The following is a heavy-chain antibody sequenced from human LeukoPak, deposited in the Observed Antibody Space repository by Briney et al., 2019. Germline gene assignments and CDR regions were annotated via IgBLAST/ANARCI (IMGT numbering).Heavy chain of an antibody. CDR1: GGSFSGYY. Sequence: SETLSLTCAVYGGSFSGYYWSWIRQPPGKGLEWIGEINHSGSTNYNPSLKSRVTISVDTSKNQFSLKLSSVTAADTAAYYCATRNGSGYFYWGQGTLVTVSS. D-gene: IGHD3-22*01. CDR2: INHSGST. V-gene: IGHV4-34*01. J-gene: IGHJ4*02. CDR3: ATRNGSGYFY.